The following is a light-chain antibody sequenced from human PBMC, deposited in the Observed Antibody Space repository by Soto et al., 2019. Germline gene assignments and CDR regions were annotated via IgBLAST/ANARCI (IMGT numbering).Light chain of an antibody. CDR2: DVD. Sequence: QSALTQPRSVSGSPGQSVTISCTGTSSDVGGYNYVSWYQHHPGKAPKLMIYDVDKRPSGVPGRFSGSKSGNTASLTISGLQAEDEADYYCCSYAGSYPVVFGTGTKVTVL. CDR1: SSDVGGYNY. CDR3: CSYAGSYPVV. V-gene: IGLV2-11*01. J-gene: IGLJ1*01.